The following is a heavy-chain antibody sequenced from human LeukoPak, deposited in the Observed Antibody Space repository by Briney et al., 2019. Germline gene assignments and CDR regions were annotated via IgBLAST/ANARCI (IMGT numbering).Heavy chain of an antibody. J-gene: IGHJ4*02. CDR3: ASGGTAVVMALTYYFDT. D-gene: IGHD3-22*01. CDR2: IYHTGST. CDR1: GYSISSGYY. V-gene: IGHV4-38-2*01. Sequence: SETLSLTCAVSGYSISSGYYWGWIRQPPGKGLEWIGSIYHTGSTYYNPPLQSRVTISLDSPKNQFSLKLTSVTAADTAVYYCASGGTAVVMALTYYFDTWGQGTPVTVSS.